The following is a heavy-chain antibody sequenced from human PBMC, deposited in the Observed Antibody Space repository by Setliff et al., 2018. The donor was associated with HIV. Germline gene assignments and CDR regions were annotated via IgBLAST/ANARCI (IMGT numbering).Heavy chain of an antibody. D-gene: IGHD3-3*01. J-gene: IGHJ5*02. CDR3: ARGGAYYDFWSGWRNWFDP. CDR2: INDNGST. V-gene: IGHV4-34*01. Sequence: SETLSLTCAVYGGSFSGYYWSWNRQPPGKGLEWIGEINDNGSTNYNPSLKSRVTISVDTAKNQFSLTLSPVTAADRAVYYCARGGAYYDFWSGWRNWFDPWGQGTLGTVAS. CDR1: GGSFSGYY.